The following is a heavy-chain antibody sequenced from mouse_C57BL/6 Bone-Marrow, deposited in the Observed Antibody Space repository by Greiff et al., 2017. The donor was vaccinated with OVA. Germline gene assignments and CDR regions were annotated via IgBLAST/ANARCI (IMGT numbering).Heavy chain of an antibody. D-gene: IGHD2-1*01. J-gene: IGHJ1*03. CDR3: ARGCDGNYGGYFDV. Sequence: QVQLQQPGAELVMPGASVKLSCKASGYTFTSYWMHWVKQRPGQGLEWIGEIDPSDSYTNYNQKFKGKSTLTVDKSSSNAYMQLSSLTSEDSAVYYCARGCDGNYGGYFDVWGTGTTVTVSS. V-gene: IGHV1-69*01. CDR1: GYTFTSYW. CDR2: IDPSDSYT.